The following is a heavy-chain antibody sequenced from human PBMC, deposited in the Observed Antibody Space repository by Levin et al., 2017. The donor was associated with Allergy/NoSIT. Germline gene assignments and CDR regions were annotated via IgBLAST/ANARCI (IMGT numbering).Heavy chain of an antibody. D-gene: IGHD3-3*01. Sequence: GGSLRLSCAASGFTFSTYSMNWVRQAPGKGLEWVSSIGISSSYIHYADSLKGRFTVSRDNATHSLYLQMNSLRVEDPAVSYCASETGRTTMFGEVDVWGKGTTVTVSS. CDR3: ASETGRTTMFGEVDV. CDR2: IGISSSYI. V-gene: IGHV3-21*01. J-gene: IGHJ6*04. CDR1: GFTFSTYS.